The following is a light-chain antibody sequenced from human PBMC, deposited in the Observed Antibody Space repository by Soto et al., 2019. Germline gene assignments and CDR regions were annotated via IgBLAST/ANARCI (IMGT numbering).Light chain of an antibody. Sequence: QMIQPAASRSGTIEDRVTITCRASQTISSWLAWYQQKPGKAPKLLIYKASTLKSGVPSRFSGSGSGTEFTLTIRSLQPDDIATYYCQQYSSYSAWTFGELTKVAIK. CDR1: QTISSW. V-gene: IGKV1-5*03. J-gene: IGKJ1*01. CDR3: QQYSSYSAWT. CDR2: KAS.